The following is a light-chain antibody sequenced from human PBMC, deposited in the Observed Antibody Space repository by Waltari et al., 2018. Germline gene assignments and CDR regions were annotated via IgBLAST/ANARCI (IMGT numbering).Light chain of an antibody. J-gene: IGKJ4*01. CDR3: QQYNNYPIT. Sequence: DIQMTQSPSTLSASVGARVTITCRASQSISSWLAWYQQKPGKAPKLLMYMTSSLESGVPSRFSGSGSGTEFTLTISSLQPDDFATYYCQQYNNYPITFGGGTKVEIK. CDR1: QSISSW. V-gene: IGKV1-5*03. CDR2: MTS.